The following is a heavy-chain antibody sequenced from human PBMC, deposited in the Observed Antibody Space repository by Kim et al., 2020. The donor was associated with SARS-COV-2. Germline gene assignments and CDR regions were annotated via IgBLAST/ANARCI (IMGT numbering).Heavy chain of an antibody. V-gene: IGHV4-39*07. CDR3: ARDRDIRWFFY. D-gene: IGHD2-15*01. CDR2: ISYGGST. CDR1: GDLITTNSHL. J-gene: IGHJ4*02. Sequence: SETLSLTCTASGDLITTNSHLWGWIRQPPGKGLEWLGSISYGGSTYYNPSLKSRDTMSLDTTKSQVSLNLKSVTAADTAIYYCARDRDIRWFFYWGQGTLVSVSS.